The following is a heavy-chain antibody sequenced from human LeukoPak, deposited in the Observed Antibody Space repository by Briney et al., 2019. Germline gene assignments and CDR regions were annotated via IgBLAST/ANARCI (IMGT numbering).Heavy chain of an antibody. V-gene: IGHV4-59*08. J-gene: IGHJ6*03. CDR2: IYYSGST. CDR3: AGVGRGWARAYYYYMDV. D-gene: IGHD1-26*01. CDR1: GGSISSYY. Sequence: SETLSLTCTVSGGSISSYYWSWIRQPPGKGLEWIGYIYYSGSTNYNPSLKSRVTISVDTSKNQFSLKLSSVTAADTAVYYCAGVGRGWARAYYYYMDVWGKGTTVTVSS.